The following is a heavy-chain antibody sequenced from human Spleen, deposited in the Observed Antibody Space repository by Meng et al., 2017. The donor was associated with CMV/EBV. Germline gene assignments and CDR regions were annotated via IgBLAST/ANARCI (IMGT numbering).Heavy chain of an antibody. D-gene: IGHD6-19*01. J-gene: IGHJ4*02. CDR3: ASRDTYSSPDY. V-gene: IGHV3-30-3*01. CDR1: GFTFSSFA. Sequence: GESLKISCAASGFTFSSFAMHWVRQAPGKGLEWVAVISYDGSNKYYADSVKGRFTISRDNSKNTLYLQMNSLRAEDTAVYYCASRDTYSSPDYWGQGTLVTVSS. CDR2: ISYDGSNK.